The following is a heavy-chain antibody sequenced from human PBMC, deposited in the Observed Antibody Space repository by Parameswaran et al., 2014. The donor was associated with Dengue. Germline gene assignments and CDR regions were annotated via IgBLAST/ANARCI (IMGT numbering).Heavy chain of an antibody. D-gene: IGHD2-2*01. V-gene: IGHV3-33*01. Sequence: SLKISCAASGFTFSSYGMHWVRQAPGKGLEWVAVIWYDGSNKYYADSVKGRFTISRDNSKNTLYLQMNSLRAEDTAVYYCARDKRLGYQLLHYYYMDVWGKGTTVTVSS. CDR2: IWYDGSNK. J-gene: IGHJ6*03. CDR1: GFTFSSYG. CDR3: ARDKRLGYQLLHYYYMDV.